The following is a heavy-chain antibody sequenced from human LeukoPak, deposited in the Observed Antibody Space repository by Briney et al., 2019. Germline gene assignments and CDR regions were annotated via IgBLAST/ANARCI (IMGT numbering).Heavy chain of an antibody. D-gene: IGHD3-22*01. V-gene: IGHV1-69*01. CDR2: IIPIFGTA. CDR3: ARDRDYDSSGYYKNYFDY. Sequence: SVKVSCKASGGTFSSYAISWVRQAPGQGLESMGGIIPIFGTANYAQKFQGRVTITADESTSTAYMELSSLRSEDTAVYYCARDRDYDSSGYYKNYFDYWGQGTLVTVSS. J-gene: IGHJ4*02. CDR1: GGTFSSYA.